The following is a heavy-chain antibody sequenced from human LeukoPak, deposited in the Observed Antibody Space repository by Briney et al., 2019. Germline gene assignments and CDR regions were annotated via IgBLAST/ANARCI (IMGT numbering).Heavy chain of an antibody. CDR1: GGSFSGYY. J-gene: IGHJ6*02. D-gene: IGHD2-2*01. Sequence: PSETLSLTCAVYGGSFSGYYWSWIRQPPGKGLEWIGEINHSGSTNYNPSLKSRVTISVDTSKNQFSLKLSSVTAADTAVYYCASCSTSCYGMDVWGQGTAVTVSS. CDR3: ASCSTSCYGMDV. V-gene: IGHV4-34*01. CDR2: INHSGST.